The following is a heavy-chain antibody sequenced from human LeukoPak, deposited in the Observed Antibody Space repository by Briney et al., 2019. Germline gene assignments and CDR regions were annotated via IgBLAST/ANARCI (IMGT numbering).Heavy chain of an antibody. D-gene: IGHD6-19*01. CDR2: IYHSGST. Sequence: SSETLSLTCTVSGGSISSYYWSWIRQPPGKGLEWIGYIYHSGSTNYNPSLNSRVTISVATSKNQFSLKLSSVTAADTAVYYCARDRNYSSGWKGDAFGIWGQGTMVTVSS. V-gene: IGHV4-59*01. CDR3: ARDRNYSSGWKGDAFGI. J-gene: IGHJ3*02. CDR1: GGSISSYY.